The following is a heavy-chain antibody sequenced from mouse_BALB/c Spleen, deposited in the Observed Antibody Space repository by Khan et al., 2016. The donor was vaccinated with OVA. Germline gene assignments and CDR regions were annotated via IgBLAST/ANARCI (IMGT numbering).Heavy chain of an antibody. CDR3: AREGFYGYYFDY. V-gene: IGHV5-6*01. J-gene: IGHJ2*01. CDR2: ISSGGSYT. Sequence: EVELVESGGDLVKPGGSLKLSCAASGFTFSSYGMSWVRQTPDKRLEWVATISSGGSYTYYPDSVKGRFTISRDNAKNTLYLQMSSLKSEDTDMYYCAREGFYGYYFDYWGQGTTLTVSS. CDR1: GFTFSSYG. D-gene: IGHD2-2*01.